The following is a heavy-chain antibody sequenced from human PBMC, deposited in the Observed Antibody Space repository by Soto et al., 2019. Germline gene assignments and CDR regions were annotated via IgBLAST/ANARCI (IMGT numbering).Heavy chain of an antibody. CDR2: VYYTATI. V-gene: IGHV4-59*01. CDR1: RGSISSYF. J-gene: IGHJ4*02. Sequence: SETLSLTCTVARGSISSYFYIWVRHPPGKGLDWIGSVYYTATIDYNPSLNIRGTISVDTSKTQFSLNLRSVTAADTAVYYWAIDPAAVQKAFDYEGRGALVTVSS. CDR3: AIDPAAVQKAFDY. D-gene: IGHD6-13*01.